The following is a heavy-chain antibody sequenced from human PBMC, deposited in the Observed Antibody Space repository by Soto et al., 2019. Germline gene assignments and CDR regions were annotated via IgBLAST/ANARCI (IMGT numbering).Heavy chain of an antibody. D-gene: IGHD6-13*01. J-gene: IGHJ6*03. CDR1: GFTFSNAW. CDR3: TTVAYSSSWYDYYYYMDF. V-gene: IGHV3-15*01. Sequence: GGSLRLACAASGFTFSNAWMSWVRQAPGKGLEWVGRIKSKTDGGTTDYAAPMKGRFTISRDDSINTLYLQMDRLKTVDTALYYCTTVAYSSSWYDYYYYMDFWGKGTTVTVSS. CDR2: IKSKTDGGTT.